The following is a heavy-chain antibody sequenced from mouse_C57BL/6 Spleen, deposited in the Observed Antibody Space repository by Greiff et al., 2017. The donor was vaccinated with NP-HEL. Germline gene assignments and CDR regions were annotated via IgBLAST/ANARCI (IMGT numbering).Heavy chain of an antibody. CDR2: IYPGDGDT. J-gene: IGHJ1*03. V-gene: IGHV1-80*01. CDR3: ARSGTYSNYWYFDV. D-gene: IGHD2-5*01. CDR1: GYAFSSYW. Sequence: VQLQQSGAELVKPGASVKISCKASGYAFSSYWMNWVKQRPGKGLEWIGQIYPGDGDTNYNGKFKGKATLTADKSSSTAYMQLSSLTSEDSAVYFCARSGTYSNYWYFDVWGTGTTVTVSS.